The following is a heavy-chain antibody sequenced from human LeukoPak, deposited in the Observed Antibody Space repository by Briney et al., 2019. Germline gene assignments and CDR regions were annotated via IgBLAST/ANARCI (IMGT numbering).Heavy chain of an antibody. J-gene: IGHJ4*02. CDR3: AKLGSGTYANFDY. CDR1: GFTFSSYA. D-gene: IGHD1-26*01. Sequence: GGSLRLSCAASGFTFSSYAMSWVRQAPGKGLEWVSVISGSGGTTYYADSVKGRFTISRDNSKNTVYLQMNSLRAEDTAVYYCAKLGSGTYANFDYWGQGTLVTVSS. CDR2: ISGSGGTT. V-gene: IGHV3-23*01.